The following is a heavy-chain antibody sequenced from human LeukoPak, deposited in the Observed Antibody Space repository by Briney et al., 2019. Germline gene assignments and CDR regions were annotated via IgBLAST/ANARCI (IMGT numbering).Heavy chain of an antibody. V-gene: IGHV3-9*01. J-gene: IGHJ4*02. CDR2: ISWNSGSI. D-gene: IGHD1-26*01. CDR3: AKDKGIVGAYNCFDY. CDR1: GFTFDDYA. Sequence: GRSLRLSCAASGFTFDDYAMHWVRQAPGKGLEWVSGISWNSGSIAYVDSVKGRFTISRDNAKNTLYLEMNSLRPEDTALYYCAKDKGIVGAYNCFDYWGQGTLVTVSS.